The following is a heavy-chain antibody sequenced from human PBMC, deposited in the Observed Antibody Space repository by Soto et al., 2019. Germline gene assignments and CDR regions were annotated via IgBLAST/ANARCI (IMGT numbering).Heavy chain of an antibody. CDR3: ARTDYDILTGYYFDY. CDR1: GGSISSSSYY. D-gene: IGHD3-9*01. CDR2: IYYSGST. Sequence: SETLSLTCTVSGGSISSSSYYWGWIRQPPGKGLEWIGSIYYSGSTYYNPSLKSRVTISVDTSKNQFSLKLSSVTAADTAVYYCARTDYDILTGYYFDYWGQGTLVTVSS. V-gene: IGHV4-39*01. J-gene: IGHJ4*02.